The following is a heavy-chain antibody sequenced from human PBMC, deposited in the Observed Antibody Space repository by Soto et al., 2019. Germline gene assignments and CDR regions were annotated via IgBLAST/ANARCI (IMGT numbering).Heavy chain of an antibody. D-gene: IGHD3-16*01. CDR2: IYSGCST. J-gene: IGHJ5*02. Sequence: EVQLVESGGGLIQPGWSLRLSCAASGFTVSSNYMSWVRQAPGKGLEWVSVIYSGCSTYYAYSVKGRFTISRDNSKNTLYLQMNSLRAEDTAVYYCARVFPDVGEFDPWGQGTLVTVSS. V-gene: IGHV3-53*01. CDR1: GFTVSSNY. CDR3: ARVFPDVGEFDP.